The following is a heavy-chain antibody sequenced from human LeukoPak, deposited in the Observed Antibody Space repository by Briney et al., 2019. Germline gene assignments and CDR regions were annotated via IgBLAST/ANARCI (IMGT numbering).Heavy chain of an antibody. V-gene: IGHV3-7*01. CDR2: IKTDGSEK. CDR3: ATYSSLNRREFQF. J-gene: IGHJ1*01. D-gene: IGHD3-22*01. Sequence: GGSLRLSCEGSGFTFSNYWMGWVRQAPGKGLQWVANIKTDGSEKYYVDSVKGRFTISRDNAKNSLYPQMNSLRAEDTAVYYCATYSSLNRREFQFWGQGTLLTVSS. CDR1: GFTFSNYW.